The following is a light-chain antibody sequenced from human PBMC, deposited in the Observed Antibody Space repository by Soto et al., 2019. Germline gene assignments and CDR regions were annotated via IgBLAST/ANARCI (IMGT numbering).Light chain of an antibody. CDR1: QSVSTF. CDR2: NAS. V-gene: IGKV3-11*01. Sequence: EIVLTQSPATVSLCPLGIGRRCFMASQSVSTFLAWFQQKPGQPPRLLIYNASNRTTGIPARFSGSGSGTDFTLTISSLEPEDFAVYYCQQRGDWPPITFGQGTRLEIK. J-gene: IGKJ5*01. CDR3: QQRGDWPPIT.